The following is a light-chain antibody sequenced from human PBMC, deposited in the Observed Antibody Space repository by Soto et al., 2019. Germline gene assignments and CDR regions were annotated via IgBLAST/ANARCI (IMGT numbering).Light chain of an antibody. J-gene: IGKJ2*01. V-gene: IGKV1-8*01. CDR3: QHYYSYPYT. CDR2: AAS. Sequence: AVQMTQSPSSLSASIGDTVTITCRASHVVSNYLAWYQQKPGNPPKALIYAASFLQSGVPSRFSGSGSGTDFSITISFLQSEDFATYYCQHYYSYPYTFGQGTTLE. CDR1: HVVSNY.